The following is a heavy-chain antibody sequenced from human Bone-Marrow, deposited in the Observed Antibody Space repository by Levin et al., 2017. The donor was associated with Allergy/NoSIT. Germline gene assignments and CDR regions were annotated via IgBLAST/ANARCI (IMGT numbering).Heavy chain of an antibody. J-gene: IGHJ6*02. CDR2: INYRGGT. CDR1: GGSVNSGTYY. D-gene: IGHD5/OR15-5a*01. V-gene: IGHV4-61*03. Sequence: SETLSLTCTVSGGSVNSGTYYWSWIRQPPGKGLEWIGYINYRGGTKYNPSLNSRITISVDTSRKGFSLKLPSVTAADTAVYYCARNRIIVSGGNDYYYGMDVWGQGTTVTVSS. CDR3: ARNRIIVSGGNDYYYGMDV.